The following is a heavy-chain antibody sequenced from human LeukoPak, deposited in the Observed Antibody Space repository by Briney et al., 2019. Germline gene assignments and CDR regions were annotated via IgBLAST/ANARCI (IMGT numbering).Heavy chain of an antibody. V-gene: IGHV1-18*01. CDR1: GYTFTSYG. D-gene: IGHD6-6*01. Sequence: RASVKVSCKASGYTFTSYGISWVRQAPGQGLEWMGWISAYNGNTNYAQKLQGRVTMTTDTSTSTAYMELRSLRSDDTAVYYCARGSSSSGGYYYYYMDVWGKGTTVTVSS. CDR3: ARGSSSSGGYYYYYMDV. CDR2: ISAYNGNT. J-gene: IGHJ6*03.